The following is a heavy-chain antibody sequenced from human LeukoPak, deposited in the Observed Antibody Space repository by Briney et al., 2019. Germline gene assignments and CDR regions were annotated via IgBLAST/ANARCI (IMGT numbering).Heavy chain of an antibody. Sequence: PSETLSLTCTVSGYSISSGYYWGWIRQPPGKGLEWIGSIYHSGSTYYNPSLKSRVTISVDTSKNQFSLKLSSVTAADTAVYYCARVFYDFNWFDPWGQGTLVTVSS. CDR2: IYHSGST. CDR3: ARVFYDFNWFDP. CDR1: GYSISSGYY. J-gene: IGHJ5*02. V-gene: IGHV4-38-2*02. D-gene: IGHD3-3*01.